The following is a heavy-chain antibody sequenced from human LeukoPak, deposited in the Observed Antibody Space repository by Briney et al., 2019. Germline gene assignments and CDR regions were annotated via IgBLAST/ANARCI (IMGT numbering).Heavy chain of an antibody. Sequence: GGSLRLSCAASGFTFSSYGMRWVRQAPGKGLEWVSSINNSGGRTYYLDSVKGRFTISRDNSKNTLYLQMNSLRVEDTAVYYCARGRECSGTGCYLPGIYWGQGILVTVSS. CDR3: ARGRECSGTGCYLPGIY. CDR1: GFTFSSYG. J-gene: IGHJ4*02. D-gene: IGHD2-2*01. V-gene: IGHV3-23*01. CDR2: INNSGGRT.